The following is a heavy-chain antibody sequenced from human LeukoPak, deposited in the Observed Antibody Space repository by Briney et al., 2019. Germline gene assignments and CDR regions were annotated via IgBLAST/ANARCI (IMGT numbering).Heavy chain of an antibody. CDR1: GFTFSSYG. CDR3: ARDQDGGKYYYESSGYSH. J-gene: IGHJ4*02. V-gene: IGHV3-21*01. CDR2: ISSGGHI. Sequence: PGESLRLSCAASGFTFSSYGLNWVRQAPGKGLEWVSTISSGGHIYYEDSVKGRFTISRGNAKNSLYLQMNSLRAEDTAVYYCARDQDGGKYYYESSGYSHWGQGILVTVSS. D-gene: IGHD3-22*01.